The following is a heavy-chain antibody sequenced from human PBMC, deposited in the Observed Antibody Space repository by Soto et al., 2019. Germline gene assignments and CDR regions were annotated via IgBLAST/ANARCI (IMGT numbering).Heavy chain of an antibody. CDR2: ISGSGGST. CDR3: AKRAVAGTFDYYYYGMDV. Sequence: EVQLLESGGGLVQPGGSLRLSCAASGFTFSSYAMSWVRQAPGKGLEWVSVISGSGGSTYYADSVKGRFTISRDNSKNTLYLQMNSLRAEDTAVYYCAKRAVAGTFDYYYYGMDVWGQGTTVTVSS. V-gene: IGHV3-23*01. D-gene: IGHD6-19*01. CDR1: GFTFSSYA. J-gene: IGHJ6*02.